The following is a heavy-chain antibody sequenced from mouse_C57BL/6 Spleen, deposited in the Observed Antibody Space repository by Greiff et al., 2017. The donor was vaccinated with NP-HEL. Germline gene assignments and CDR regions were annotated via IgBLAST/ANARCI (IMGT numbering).Heavy chain of an antibody. V-gene: IGHV3-6*01. Sequence: EVKVEESGPGLVKPSQSLSLTCSVTGYSITSGYYWNWIRQFPGNKLEWMGYISYDGSNNYNPSLKNRISITRDTSKNQFFLKLNSVTTEDTATYYCARFGDWYFDVWGTGTTVTVSS. CDR3: ARFGDWYFDV. J-gene: IGHJ1*03. CDR2: ISYDGSN. CDR1: GYSITSGYY.